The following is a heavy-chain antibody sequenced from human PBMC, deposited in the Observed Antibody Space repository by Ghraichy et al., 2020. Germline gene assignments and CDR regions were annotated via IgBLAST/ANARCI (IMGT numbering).Heavy chain of an antibody. CDR3: ASDVPHYDSSGYTTDY. V-gene: IGHV1-2*06. Sequence: ASVKVSCKASGYTFTGYYMHWVRQAPGQGLEWMGRINPNSGGTNYAQKFQGRVTMTRDTSISTAYMELSRLRSDDTAVYYCASDVPHYDSSGYTTDYWGQGTLVTISS. CDR1: GYTFTGYY. J-gene: IGHJ4*02. CDR2: INPNSGGT. D-gene: IGHD3-22*01.